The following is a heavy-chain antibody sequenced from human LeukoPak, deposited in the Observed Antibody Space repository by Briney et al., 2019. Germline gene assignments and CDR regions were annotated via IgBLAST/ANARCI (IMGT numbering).Heavy chain of an antibody. CDR3: ARRRIAVAGRDYYYGMDV. J-gene: IGHJ6*02. V-gene: IGHV5-51*01. Sequence: GESLKISCKGSGYSFTSYWIGWVRQMPGKGLEWMGIIYPGDSDTRYSPSFQGQVTISADKSISTAYLQWSSLKASDTAMYYCARRRIAVAGRDYYYGMDVWGQGTTVTVSS. CDR2: IYPGDSDT. D-gene: IGHD6-19*01. CDR1: GYSFTSYW.